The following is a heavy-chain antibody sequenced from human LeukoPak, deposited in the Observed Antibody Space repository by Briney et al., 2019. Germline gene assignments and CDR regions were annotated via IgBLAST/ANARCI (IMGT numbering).Heavy chain of an antibody. D-gene: IGHD6-6*01. Sequence: SETLSLTCTVSGGSISSSSYYWGWIRQPPGKGLEWIGSIYYSGSTYYNPSLKSRVTISVDTSKNQFSLKLSSVTAADTAVYYCARVYWGSSSPPIDYWGQGTLVTVSS. V-gene: IGHV4-39*01. CDR3: ARVYWGSSSPPIDY. CDR1: GGSISSSSYY. J-gene: IGHJ4*02. CDR2: IYYSGST.